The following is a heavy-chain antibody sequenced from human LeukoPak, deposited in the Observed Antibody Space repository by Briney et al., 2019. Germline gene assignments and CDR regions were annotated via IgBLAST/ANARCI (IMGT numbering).Heavy chain of an antibody. CDR2: IYPGDSDT. J-gene: IGHJ5*02. CDR3: ARGSLPQYCSGGSCYSRRHNWFDP. CDR1: GYSFTSYW. D-gene: IGHD2-15*01. Sequence: GESLKISCKGSGYSFTSYWIGWVRQMPGKGLEWMGIIYPGDSDTIYSPSFQGQVTISADKSISTAYLQWSSLKASDTAMYYCARGSLPQYCSGGSCYSRRHNWFDPWGQGTLVTVSS. V-gene: IGHV5-51*01.